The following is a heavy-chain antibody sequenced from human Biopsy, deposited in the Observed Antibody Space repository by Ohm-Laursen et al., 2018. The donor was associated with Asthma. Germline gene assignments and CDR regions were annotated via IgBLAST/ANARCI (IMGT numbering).Heavy chain of an antibody. CDR1: YGSITSGGYY. V-gene: IGHV4-31*03. J-gene: IGHJ4*02. Sequence: TLSLTCTVSYGSITSGGYYWTWIRQHPGKGLEWIGFIYYSGSTYYNPSLKSRVSISIDTSKSQFSLKLSSVTAADTAVYYCARAQDYYDSRGYYRSFDYWGQGKPVTVSS. CDR2: IYYSGST. D-gene: IGHD3-22*01. CDR3: ARAQDYYDSRGYYRSFDY.